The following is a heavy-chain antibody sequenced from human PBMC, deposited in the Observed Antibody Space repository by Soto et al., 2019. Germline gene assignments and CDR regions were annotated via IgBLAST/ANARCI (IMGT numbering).Heavy chain of an antibody. CDR3: AKDLLGLGELASYFDY. D-gene: IGHD3-16*01. V-gene: IGHV3-30*18. CDR1: GFTFSSYG. Sequence: QVQLVESGGGVVQPGRSLRLSCAASGFTFSSYGMHWVRQAPGKGLEWVAVISYDGSNKYYADSVKGRFTISRDNSKNTLYLQMNSLRAEYTAVYYCAKDLLGLGELASYFDYWGQGTLVTVSS. J-gene: IGHJ4*02. CDR2: ISYDGSNK.